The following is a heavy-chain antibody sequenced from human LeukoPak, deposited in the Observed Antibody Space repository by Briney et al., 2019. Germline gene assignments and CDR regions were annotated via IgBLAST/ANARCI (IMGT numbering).Heavy chain of an antibody. V-gene: IGHV3-9*01. CDR3: ATYYGDYVVDAFDI. J-gene: IGHJ3*02. Sequence: GGSLRLSCAASGFTFDDYAMHWVRQAPGKGLEWVSGISWNSGSIGYADSVKGRFTISRDNAKNSLYLQMNSLRAEDTALYYCATYYGDYVVDAFDIWGQGTMVTVSS. CDR2: ISWNSGSI. CDR1: GFTFDDYA. D-gene: IGHD4-17*01.